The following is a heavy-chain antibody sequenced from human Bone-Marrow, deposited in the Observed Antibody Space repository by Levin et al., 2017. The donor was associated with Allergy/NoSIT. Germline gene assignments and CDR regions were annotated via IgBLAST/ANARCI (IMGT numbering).Heavy chain of an antibody. CDR2: TYYRSKWYN. CDR1: GDSVSSNSAA. Sequence: SQTLSLTCAISGDSVSSNSAAWNWIRQSPSRGLEWLGRTYYRSKWYNDYAVSVKSRITINPDTSKNQFSLQLNSVTPEDTAVYYCAREGEQQLGNYDYMDVWGKGTTVTVSS. V-gene: IGHV6-1*01. J-gene: IGHJ6*03. D-gene: IGHD6-13*01. CDR3: AREGEQQLGNYDYMDV.